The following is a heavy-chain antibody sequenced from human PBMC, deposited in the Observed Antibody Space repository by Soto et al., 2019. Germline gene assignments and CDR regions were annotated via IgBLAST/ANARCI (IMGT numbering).Heavy chain of an antibody. CDR1: GLIFSDYH. J-gene: IGHJ6*02. CDR3: AMLGGWSGGSNDMDV. V-gene: IGHV3-72*01. D-gene: IGHD6-19*01. Sequence: EVQLVESGGGLVQPGGSLRLSCAASGLIFSDYHMDWVRQAPGKGLEWVGRIRRKANSYTTEYAASVKGRFTISRVDSKNSLYLQMNSLITEDTAVYYCAMLGGWSGGSNDMDVWGQGTTVTVSS. CDR2: IRRKANSYTT.